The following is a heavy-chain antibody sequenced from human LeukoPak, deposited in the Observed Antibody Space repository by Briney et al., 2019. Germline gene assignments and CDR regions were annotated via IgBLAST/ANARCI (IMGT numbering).Heavy chain of an antibody. D-gene: IGHD1-26*01. J-gene: IGHJ3*02. CDR2: IYYSGST. CDR3: ARDLGRRNAFDI. CDR1: GGSISSYY. Sequence: SETLSLTCTVSGGSISSYYWSWIRQPPGKGLEWIGYIYYSGSTNYNPSLKSRVTISVDTSKNQFSLKLSSVTAADTAVYYCARDLGRRNAFDIWGQGTMVTVSS. V-gene: IGHV4-59*01.